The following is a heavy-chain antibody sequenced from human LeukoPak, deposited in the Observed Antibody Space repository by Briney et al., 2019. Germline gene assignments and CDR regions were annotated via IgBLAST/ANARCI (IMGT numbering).Heavy chain of an antibody. J-gene: IGHJ4*02. Sequence: PGGSLRLSCAASGFTFSDYYMSWIRQAPGKGLEWVSYISSSVSTIYYADSVKGRFTISRDNAKNSLYLQMNSLRAEDTAVYYCAKGGILGYCSSTSCYLGYWGQGTLVTVSS. V-gene: IGHV3-11*01. CDR3: AKGGILGYCSSTSCYLGY. CDR1: GFTFSDYY. CDR2: ISSSVSTI. D-gene: IGHD2-2*01.